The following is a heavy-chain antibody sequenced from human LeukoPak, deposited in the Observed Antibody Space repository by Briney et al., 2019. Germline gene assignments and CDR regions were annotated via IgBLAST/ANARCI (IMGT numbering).Heavy chain of an antibody. CDR3: ARLGATDFDY. V-gene: IGHV4-39*01. J-gene: IGHJ4*02. D-gene: IGHD5-12*01. CDR1: GGSFSSYY. CDR2: IYYSGST. Sequence: SESLSLTCAVSGGSFSSYYRSWIRQPPGKGREWIGSIYYSGSTYYNPSFKSRVTISVDTTKNQFSLKLSSGTATDTAVYYGARLGATDFDYWGQGTLVTVSS.